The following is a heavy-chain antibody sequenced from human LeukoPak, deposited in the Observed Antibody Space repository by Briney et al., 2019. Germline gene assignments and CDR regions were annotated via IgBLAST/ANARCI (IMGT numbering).Heavy chain of an antibody. D-gene: IGHD1-26*01. CDR2: IKSKTDGGTT. V-gene: IGHV3-15*01. J-gene: IGHJ4*02. CDR3: TTRGGSFSIFDY. CDR1: GFTFSDAW. Sequence: PGGSLRLSCAASGFTFSDAWMSWVRQAPGKGLEWVGRIKSKTDGGTTDYAAPVKGRFTISRDDSKNTLYLQMDSLKTEDTAVYYCTTRGGSFSIFDYWGQGTLVTVSS.